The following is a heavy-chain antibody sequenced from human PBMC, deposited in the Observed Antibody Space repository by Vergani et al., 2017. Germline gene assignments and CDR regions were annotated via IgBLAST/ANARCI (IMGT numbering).Heavy chain of an antibody. CDR2: INSDGSST. J-gene: IGHJ5*02. D-gene: IGHD4-23*01. CDR3: ARISPAYGGGFDP. V-gene: IGHV3-74*02. Sequence: EVQLLESGGGLVQPGGSLRLSCAASGFTFSSYWMHWVRQAPGKGLVWVSRINSDGSSTSYADSVKGRFTISRDNAKNTLYLQMNSLRAEDTAVYYCARISPAYGGGFDPWGQGTLVTVSS. CDR1: GFTFSSYW.